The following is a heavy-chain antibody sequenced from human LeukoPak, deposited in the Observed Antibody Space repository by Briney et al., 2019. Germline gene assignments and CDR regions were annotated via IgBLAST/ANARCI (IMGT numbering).Heavy chain of an antibody. Sequence: PSETLSLTCAVYGGSFSGYYWNWIRQPPGKGLEWIGEINHSGSTNYNPSLKSRVTISVDTSKNQFSLKLSSVTAADTAVYYCARLNVISSSPLHHFDHWGQGTLVTVSS. V-gene: IGHV4-34*01. CDR3: ARLNVISSSPLHHFDH. CDR1: GGSFSGYY. CDR2: INHSGST. D-gene: IGHD6-13*01. J-gene: IGHJ4*02.